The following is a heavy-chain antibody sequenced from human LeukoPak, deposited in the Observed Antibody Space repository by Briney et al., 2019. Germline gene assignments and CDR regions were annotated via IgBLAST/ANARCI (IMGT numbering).Heavy chain of an antibody. CDR2: ISYSGST. J-gene: IGHJ4*02. Sequence: SEPLSLSCTGPGGSISSYYWNWIRQSPGKGLEWIGYISYSGSTNYNPSLKSRVTISLDTSKNQFSLKVRSVTAADTAVYYCARGFDSKSTYFDYWGQGTLVTVSS. V-gene: IGHV4-59*01. CDR3: ARGFDSKSTYFDY. CDR1: GGSISSYY. D-gene: IGHD5-12*01.